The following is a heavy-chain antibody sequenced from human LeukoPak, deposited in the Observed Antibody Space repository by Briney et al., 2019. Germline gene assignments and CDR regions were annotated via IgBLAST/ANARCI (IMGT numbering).Heavy chain of an antibody. CDR3: ARGGDIVVVVAATQGYFDY. V-gene: IGHV3-30-3*01. CDR1: GFAFSSYA. CDR2: ISYDGSNK. D-gene: IGHD2-15*01. Sequence: GGSLRLSCAASGFAFSSYAMHWVRQAPSKGLEWVAVISYDGSNKYYADSVKGRFTISRDNSKNTLYLQMNSLRAEDTAVYYCARGGDIVVVVAATQGYFDYWGQGTLVTVSS. J-gene: IGHJ4*02.